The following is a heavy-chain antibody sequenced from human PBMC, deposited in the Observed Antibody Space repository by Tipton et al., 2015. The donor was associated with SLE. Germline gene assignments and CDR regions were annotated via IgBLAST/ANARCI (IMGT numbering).Heavy chain of an antibody. Sequence: LRLSCAASGFTFSSYWMSWVRQAPGKGLEWIGYIYYSGSTYYNPSLKSRVTISVDTSKNQFSLKLSSVTAADTAVYYCAREEENDFWSGGDAFDIWGQGTMVTVSS. CDR3: AREEENDFWSGGDAFDI. CDR1: GFTFSSYW. J-gene: IGHJ3*02. V-gene: IGHV4-31*02. D-gene: IGHD3-3*01. CDR2: IYYSGST.